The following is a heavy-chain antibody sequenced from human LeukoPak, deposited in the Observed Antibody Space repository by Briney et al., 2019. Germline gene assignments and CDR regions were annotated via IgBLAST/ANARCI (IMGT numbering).Heavy chain of an antibody. V-gene: IGHV3-7*01. D-gene: IGHD1-14*01. CDR2: IKRDGSKK. CDR3: ARGRGEPRYFDYYMDV. Sequence: GGSLRLSCAASRFTFSSYWMSWVRQAPGKGLEWVANIKRDGSKKSHVDSVKGRFTISRDNAKNSLYLQMKSQRAEDTAVYYCARGRGEPRYFDYYMDVWGKGTPVTISS. CDR1: RFTFSSYW. J-gene: IGHJ6*03.